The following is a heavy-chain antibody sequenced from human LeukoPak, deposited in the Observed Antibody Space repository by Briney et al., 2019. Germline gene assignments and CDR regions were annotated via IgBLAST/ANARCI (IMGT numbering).Heavy chain of an antibody. Sequence: GGSLRLSCAASGFTFSDYYMSWIRQAPGKGLEWVSCISSSGSTIYYADSVKGRFTISRDNAKNSLYLQMNSLRAEDTAVYYCARDSPYGDYVDYWGQGTLVTVPS. CDR1: GFTFSDYY. CDR3: ARDSPYGDYVDY. V-gene: IGHV3-11*01. CDR2: ISSSGSTI. J-gene: IGHJ4*02. D-gene: IGHD4-17*01.